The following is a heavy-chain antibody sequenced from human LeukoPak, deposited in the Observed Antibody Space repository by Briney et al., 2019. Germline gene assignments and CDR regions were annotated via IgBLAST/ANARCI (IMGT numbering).Heavy chain of an antibody. D-gene: IGHD2-2*01. CDR1: GYTFTSYD. V-gene: IGHV1-8*03. J-gene: IGHJ4*02. CDR3: ARDQDSLCDY. Sequence: ASVKVSCKASGYTFTSYDISWVRQATGQGLEWMGWMNPNSGNTGYAQKFQGRVTITRNTSISTAYMELRSLRSDDTAVYYCARDQDSLCDYWGQGTLVTVSS. CDR2: MNPNSGNT.